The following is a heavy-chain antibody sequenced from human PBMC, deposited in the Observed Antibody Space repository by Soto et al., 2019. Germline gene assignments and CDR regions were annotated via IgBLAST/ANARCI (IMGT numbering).Heavy chain of an antibody. J-gene: IGHJ6*02. V-gene: IGHV4-31*03. Sequence: SETLSLTCTVSGGSISSGGYYWIWIRQHPGKGLEWIGYIYYSGSTYYNPSLKSRVTISVDTSKNQFSLKLSSVTAADTAVYYCARGLMGKLPRIAQNSSGAGMHYGMDVWGQGTTVTVSS. CDR2: IYYSGST. D-gene: IGHD6-19*01. CDR1: GGSISSGGYY. CDR3: ARGLMGKLPRIAQNSSGAGMHYGMDV.